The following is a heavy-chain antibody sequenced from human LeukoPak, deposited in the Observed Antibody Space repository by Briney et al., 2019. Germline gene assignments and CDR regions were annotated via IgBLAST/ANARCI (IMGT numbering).Heavy chain of an antibody. D-gene: IGHD6-19*01. V-gene: IGHV1-18*01. CDR2: ISAYNGNT. Sequence: ASVKVSCKASGYTFTSYGISWVRQAPGQGLEWVGWISAYNGNTNYAQKLQGRVTMTTDTSTSTAYMELRSLRSDDTAVYYCARDSSGWYKEVDYYYYYGMDVWGQGTTVTVSS. CDR1: GYTFTSYG. CDR3: ARDSSGWYKEVDYYYYYGMDV. J-gene: IGHJ6*02.